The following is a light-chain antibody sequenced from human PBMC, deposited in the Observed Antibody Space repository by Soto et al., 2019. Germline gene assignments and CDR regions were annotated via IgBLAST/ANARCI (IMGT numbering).Light chain of an antibody. CDR1: QGISNY. V-gene: IGKV1-27*01. CDR3: QKYHSYSWT. CDR2: AES. J-gene: IGKJ1*01. Sequence: IQMTQSPSSLSASVGDRVTITCRASQGISNYLAWYQQKPGKVPKLLIYAESTLQSGVPSRFSGSGSGTEFTLTISRLQPDDFATYYCQKYHSYSWTCGQGTKVDIK.